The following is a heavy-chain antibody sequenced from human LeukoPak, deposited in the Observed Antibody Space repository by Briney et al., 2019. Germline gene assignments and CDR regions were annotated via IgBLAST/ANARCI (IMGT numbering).Heavy chain of an antibody. CDR3: ARSFGRGPDYGDSFDY. CDR2: IYYSGST. V-gene: IGHV4-39*01. CDR1: GVSISSYY. Sequence: SETLSLTCTVSGVSISSYYWGWIRQPPGKGLEWIGSIYYSGSTYYKPSLKSRVTMSVDTSKNQFSLKLSSVTAADTAVYYCARSFGRGPDYGDSFDYWGQGTLVTVSS. D-gene: IGHD4-17*01. J-gene: IGHJ4*02.